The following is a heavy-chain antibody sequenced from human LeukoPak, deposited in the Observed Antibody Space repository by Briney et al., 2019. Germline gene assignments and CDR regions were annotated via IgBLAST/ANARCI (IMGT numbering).Heavy chain of an antibody. D-gene: IGHD3-3*01. CDR1: GGSFSGYY. CDR3: ARRGYDFWSGYPFDY. Sequence: SETLSLTCAVYGGSFSGYYWSWIRQPPGKGLEWIGEINHSGSTNYNPSLKSRVTISVDTSKNQFSLKLSSVTAADTAVYYCARRGYDFWSGYPFDYWGQGTLVTVSS. V-gene: IGHV4-34*01. J-gene: IGHJ4*02. CDR2: INHSGST.